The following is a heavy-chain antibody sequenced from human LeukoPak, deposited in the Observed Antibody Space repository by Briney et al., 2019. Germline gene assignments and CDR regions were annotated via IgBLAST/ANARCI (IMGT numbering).Heavy chain of an antibody. Sequence: ASVKVSCKASGGTFSSYAISWVRQAPGQGLEWMGRIIPILGIANYAQKFQGRVTITADKSTSTAYMELSSLRSEDTAVYYCARARGPDCGGDCPLDYWGQGTLVTVSS. CDR2: IIPILGIA. CDR3: ARARGPDCGGDCPLDY. J-gene: IGHJ4*02. V-gene: IGHV1-69*04. D-gene: IGHD2-21*02. CDR1: GGTFSSYA.